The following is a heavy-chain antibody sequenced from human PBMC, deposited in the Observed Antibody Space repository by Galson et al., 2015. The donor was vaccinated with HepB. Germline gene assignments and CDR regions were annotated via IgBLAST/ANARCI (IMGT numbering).Heavy chain of an antibody. Sequence: SVKVSCKVSGYTLTELSMHWVRQAPGKGLEWMGGFDPEDGETIYAQKFQGRVTMTEDTSTDTAYMELSSLRSEDTAVYYCATAQEGYSGYDFGMDYWGQGTLVTVSS. CDR2: FDPEDGET. CDR3: ATAQEGYSGYDFGMDY. J-gene: IGHJ4*02. D-gene: IGHD5-12*01. V-gene: IGHV1-24*01. CDR1: GYTLTELS.